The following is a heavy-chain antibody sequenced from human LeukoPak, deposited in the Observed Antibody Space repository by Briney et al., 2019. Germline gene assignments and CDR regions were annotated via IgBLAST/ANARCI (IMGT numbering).Heavy chain of an antibody. CDR2: IYYTGST. D-gene: IGHD5-24*01. CDR1: GGSLTSVSYY. Sequence: PSETLSLTCTISGGSLTSVSYYWSWSRQPPGKGLGWIGYIYYTGSTDYNPSLKSRATISVETSKNQFSLQLSSVTAADTAIYYCATSLESYYYMDVWGKGTTVTVSS. J-gene: IGHJ6*03. CDR3: ATSLESYYYMDV. V-gene: IGHV4-61*01.